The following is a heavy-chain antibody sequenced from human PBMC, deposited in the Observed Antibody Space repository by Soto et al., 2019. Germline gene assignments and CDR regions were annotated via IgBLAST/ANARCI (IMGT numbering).Heavy chain of an antibody. J-gene: IGHJ6*02. D-gene: IGHD3-16*01. Sequence: EVQQVESGGGLVQPGGSLRVSCSASGYTFSSYWRSWVRQAPGKGLEWVANIKQDGSQKYYVDPVKGRFTISRDNAKNSLYLQMNSLRAEDTAVYYCAQGGDYFYYGMDVRGQGTTVTVSS. V-gene: IGHV3-7*05. CDR1: GYTFSSYW. CDR2: IKQDGSQK. CDR3: AQGGDYFYYGMDV.